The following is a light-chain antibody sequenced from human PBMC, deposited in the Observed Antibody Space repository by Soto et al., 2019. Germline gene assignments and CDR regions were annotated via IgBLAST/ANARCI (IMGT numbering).Light chain of an antibody. J-gene: IGKJ2*01. CDR3: QQYYSYPYT. V-gene: IGKV1-8*01. CDR1: QGISSY. Sequence: AIRMTQSPSSFSASTGDRVTITCRASQGISSYLAWYQQKPGKAPKLLIYAASTLHSGVPSRFSGSGSGSDFTLTNSCLQSEDLATYYCQQYYSYPYTFGQGTKLESK. CDR2: AAS.